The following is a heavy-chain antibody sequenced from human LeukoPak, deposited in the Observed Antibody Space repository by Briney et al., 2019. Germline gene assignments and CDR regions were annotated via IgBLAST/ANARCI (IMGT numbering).Heavy chain of an antibody. J-gene: IGHJ4*02. CDR2: IYYSGST. CDR1: GASISVYY. CDR3: AREGQPLPYFDY. V-gene: IGHV4-59*12. D-gene: IGHD6-13*01. Sequence: PSETLSLTCTVSGASISVYYWSWVRQPPGEGLEWIGYIYYSGSTNYNPSLKSRVTMSVDTSKNQFSLNLSSVTAADTAVYYCAREGQPLPYFDYWGQGTLVTVSS.